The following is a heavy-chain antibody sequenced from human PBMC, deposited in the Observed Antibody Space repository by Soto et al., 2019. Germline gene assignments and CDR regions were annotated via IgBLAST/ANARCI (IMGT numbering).Heavy chain of an antibody. D-gene: IGHD6-13*01. J-gene: IGHJ5*02. V-gene: IGHV4-31*03. CDR1: GGSISSGGYY. CDR3: AKMYSRSWNWFDP. Sequence: TLSLTCTVSGGSISSGGYYWSWIRQRPGKGLEWIGNIYYSGSTSYNPSLKSRFTISLDTSQNQFSLKVSSVTVADTAVYYCAKMYSRSWNWFDPWGQGTLVTVSS. CDR2: IYYSGST.